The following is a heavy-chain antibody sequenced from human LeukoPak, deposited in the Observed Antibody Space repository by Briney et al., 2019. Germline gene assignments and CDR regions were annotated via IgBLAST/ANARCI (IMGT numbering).Heavy chain of an antibody. Sequence: SETLSLTCTVSGGSLSSYYWSWIRQPPGKGLEWIGYIYYSGSTNYNPSLKSRVTISVDTSKNQFSLKLSSVTAADTAVYYCAREIWWSESGDTPFFDYWGQGTLVTVSS. V-gene: IGHV4-59*01. CDR1: GGSLSSYY. CDR3: AREIWWSESGDTPFFDY. J-gene: IGHJ4*02. CDR2: IYYSGST. D-gene: IGHD2-15*01.